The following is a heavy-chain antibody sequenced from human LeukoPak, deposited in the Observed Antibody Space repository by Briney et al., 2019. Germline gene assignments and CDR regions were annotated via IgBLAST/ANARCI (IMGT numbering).Heavy chain of an antibody. J-gene: IGHJ4*02. CDR3: ARRGLSAGPRRSFDY. CDR1: GDSISSSSYY. CDR2: INHSGST. Sequence: SETLSLTCTVSGDSISSSSYYWSWIRQPPGKGLEWIGEINHSGSTNYNPSLKSRVTISVDTSKNQFSLKLSSVTAADTAVYYCARRGLSAGPRRSFDYWGQGTLVTVSS. V-gene: IGHV4-39*07. D-gene: IGHD2-21*01.